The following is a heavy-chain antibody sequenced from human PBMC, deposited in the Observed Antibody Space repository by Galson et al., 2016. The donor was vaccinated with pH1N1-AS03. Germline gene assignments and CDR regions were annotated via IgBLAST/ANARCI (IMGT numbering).Heavy chain of an antibody. D-gene: IGHD6-13*01. Sequence: SLRLSCAASGFTFSSYSMTWVRQAPGKGLEWVSVIYSGGNTYYADSVKGRFTISRHISKNILYLQMNRLRGEDTAVYYCARAGYSSNWWVFDYWGQGTVVTVSS. CDR1: GFTFSSYS. CDR3: ARAGYSSNWWVFDY. CDR2: IYSGGNT. V-gene: IGHV3-53*04. J-gene: IGHJ4*02.